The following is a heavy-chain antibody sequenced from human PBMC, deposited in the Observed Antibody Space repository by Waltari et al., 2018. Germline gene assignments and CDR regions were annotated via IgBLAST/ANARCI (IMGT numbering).Heavy chain of an antibody. CDR3: ARVSSSWSGFDY. CDR2: INPNRGGT. Sequence: QVQLVQSGAEVKKPGASVKVSCKASGYTFTGYYMHWVRQAPGQGLEWMGRINPNRGGTNYAQKVQGRVTMTRDTSISTAYMELSRLRSDDTAVYYCARVSSSWSGFDYWGQGTLVTVSS. CDR1: GYTFTGYY. J-gene: IGHJ4*02. V-gene: IGHV1-2*06. D-gene: IGHD6-13*01.